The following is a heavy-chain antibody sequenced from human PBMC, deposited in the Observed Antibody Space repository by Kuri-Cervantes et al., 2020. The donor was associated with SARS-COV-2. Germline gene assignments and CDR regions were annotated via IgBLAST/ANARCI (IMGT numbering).Heavy chain of an antibody. CDR1: GFTFSSYS. CDR3: ANALEGGATSLYYYYYYMDV. V-gene: IGHV3-48*01. Sequence: GGSLRLSCAASGFTFSSYSMNWVRQAPGKGLEWVSYISSSSSTIYYADSVKGRFTISRDNAKNSLYLQMNSLRAEDTAVYYCANALEGGATSLYYYYYYMDVWGKGTTVTVSS. D-gene: IGHD1-26*01. J-gene: IGHJ6*03. CDR2: ISSSSSTI.